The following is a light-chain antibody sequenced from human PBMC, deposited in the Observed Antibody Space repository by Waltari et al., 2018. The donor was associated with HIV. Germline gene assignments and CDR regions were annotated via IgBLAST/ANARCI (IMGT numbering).Light chain of an antibody. CDR1: QDIRNF. CDR3: QQFDTLPLT. J-gene: IGKJ4*01. V-gene: IGKV1-33*01. Sequence: DIQMTQSPSSLSASVGDRVTITCQASQDIRNFLSWYQQKSGKAPNLLIYDVSNLETGVPSRFSGSGSGTQFNFTISLQPEDFATYYCQQFDTLPLTFGGGTRVEIK. CDR2: DVS.